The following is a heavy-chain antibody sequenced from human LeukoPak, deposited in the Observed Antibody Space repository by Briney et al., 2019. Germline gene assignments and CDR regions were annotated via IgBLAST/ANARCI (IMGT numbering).Heavy chain of an antibody. Sequence: SETLSLTCAVYGGSFSGYYWSWIRQPPGKGLEWIGEINHSGSTNYNPSLKSRVTISVDTSKNQFSLKLSSVTAADTAVYYCARMPGYNYGYVDYWGQETLVTVSS. J-gene: IGHJ4*02. V-gene: IGHV4-34*01. CDR1: GGSFSGYY. CDR3: ARMPGYNYGYVDY. CDR2: INHSGST. D-gene: IGHD5-18*01.